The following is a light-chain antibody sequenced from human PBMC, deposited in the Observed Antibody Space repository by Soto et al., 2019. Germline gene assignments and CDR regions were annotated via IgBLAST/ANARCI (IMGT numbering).Light chain of an antibody. CDR3: QQYSISPLT. V-gene: IGKV3-20*01. Sequence: EGVFMQSPGTLSLSPGERATLSCRASQSVTSTYVAWVQQKPGQAPRLLIFGASNRATGIPDRFSGSGSGTDFTLTISRLEPEDFAVYYCQQYSISPLTFGGGTKVDIK. CDR1: QSVTSTY. J-gene: IGKJ4*01. CDR2: GAS.